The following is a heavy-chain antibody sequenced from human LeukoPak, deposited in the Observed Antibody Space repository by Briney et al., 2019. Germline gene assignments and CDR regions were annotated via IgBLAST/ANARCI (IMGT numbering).Heavy chain of an antibody. Sequence: GGSLRLSCTASGFTFSSCGMTWVRQAPGKGLEWVSSISGSGGSTDYADSVKGRFTISRDNSKNTLYLQMNSLRADDTAVYYCAKGRSSGYLYYLDYWGQGTLVTVSS. J-gene: IGHJ4*02. CDR3: AKGRSSGYLYYLDY. CDR1: GFTFSSCG. V-gene: IGHV3-23*01. CDR2: ISGSGGST. D-gene: IGHD3-22*01.